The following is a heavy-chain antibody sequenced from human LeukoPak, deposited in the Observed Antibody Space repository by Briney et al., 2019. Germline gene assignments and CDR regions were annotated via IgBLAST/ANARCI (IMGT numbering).Heavy chain of an antibody. J-gene: IGHJ6*02. V-gene: IGHV3-9*01. CDR1: GFTFDDYA. D-gene: IGHD3-22*01. CDR2: ISWNSGSI. CDR3: AKNSASSGPHRFYYGMDV. Sequence: GGSLRLSCAASGFTFDDYAMHWVRHAPGKGLEWVSGISWNSGSIGYAGSVKGRFTISRDNAKNSLYLQMISLRAEDTALYYCAKNSASSGPHRFYYGMDVWGQGTTVTVSS.